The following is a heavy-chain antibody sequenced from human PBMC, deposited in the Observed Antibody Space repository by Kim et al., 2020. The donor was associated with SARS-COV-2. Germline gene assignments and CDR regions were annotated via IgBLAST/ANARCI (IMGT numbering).Heavy chain of an antibody. CDR1: GGSISSSDYY. V-gene: IGHV4-39*01. Sequence: SETLSLTCSVSGGSISSSDYYWGWIRQPPGKGLEWIATIYYSGSTYYNPSLKGRVTISVDTSKKQFSLRLSSGTAADAAVYYCARHWRNWYVELWGRGTL. CDR2: IYYSGST. CDR3: ARHWRNWYVEL. J-gene: IGHJ2*01.